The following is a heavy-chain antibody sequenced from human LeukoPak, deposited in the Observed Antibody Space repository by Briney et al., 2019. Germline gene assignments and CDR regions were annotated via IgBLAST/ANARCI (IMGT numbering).Heavy chain of an antibody. CDR2: MNPNSGNT. CDR3: ARDGLYCTNGVCSSDI. J-gene: IGHJ3*02. V-gene: IGHV1-8*02. D-gene: IGHD2-8*01. CDR1: GYTFTSYD. Sequence: AASVKVSCKASGYTFTSYDINWVRQATGQGLEWMGWMNPNSGNTGYAQKFQGRVTMTRDTSTSTVYMELTSLRSEDTAVYYCARDGLYCTNGVCSSDIWGQGTLVTVSS.